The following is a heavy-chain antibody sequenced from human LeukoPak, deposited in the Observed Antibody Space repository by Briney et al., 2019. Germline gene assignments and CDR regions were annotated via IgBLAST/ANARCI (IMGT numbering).Heavy chain of an antibody. D-gene: IGHD1-26*01. Sequence: GGSLRLSCAASGFAFSTYSMNWVRQAPGKGLEWVSSITSTSGYIYYAESVKGRFSISRDNAKNSLYLQMNSLRAEDTAVYYCARVGGGSHYFDYWGQGTLVTVSS. J-gene: IGHJ4*02. CDR1: GFAFSTYS. CDR3: ARVGGGSHYFDY. V-gene: IGHV3-21*01. CDR2: ITSTSGYI.